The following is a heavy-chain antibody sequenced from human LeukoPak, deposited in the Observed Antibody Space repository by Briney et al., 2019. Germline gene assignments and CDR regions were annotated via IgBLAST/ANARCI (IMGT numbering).Heavy chain of an antibody. D-gene: IGHD6-19*01. CDR1: GFTFSSYG. V-gene: IGHV3-33*01. J-gene: IGHJ4*02. CDR2: IWYDGSNK. Sequence: GGSPRLSCAASGFTFSSYGMHWVRQAPGKGLEWVAVIWYDGSNKYYADSVKGRFTISGDNSKNTLYLQMNSLRAEDTAVYYCARDSSGWSYYFDYWGQGTLVTVSS. CDR3: ARDSSGWSYYFDY.